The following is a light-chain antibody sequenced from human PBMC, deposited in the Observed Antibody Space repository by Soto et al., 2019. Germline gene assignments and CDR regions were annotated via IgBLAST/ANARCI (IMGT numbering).Light chain of an antibody. J-gene: IGKJ1*01. V-gene: IGKV3-15*01. CDR3: QQYNKWLT. CDR1: QGIXNY. CDR2: XAS. Sequence: ILMTQSAATLSVSPGESATLSCRASQGIXNYLGWYKQIPGQPPRLLISXASTRDTGIPARFSGSGCGKEFTITISSLQAEDLEVYCCQQYNKWLTFGQGTKVDIK.